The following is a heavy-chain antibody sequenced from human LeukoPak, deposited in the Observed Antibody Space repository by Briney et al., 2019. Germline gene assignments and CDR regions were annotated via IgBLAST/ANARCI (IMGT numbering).Heavy chain of an antibody. CDR2: VYTSGST. CDR3: ARLITGTTTAFDI. J-gene: IGHJ3*02. D-gene: IGHD1-7*01. Sequence: SETLSLTCSVSGGSISGYYWTWIRQPAGKGLEWIGRVYTSGSTHYNPSLKTRLTMSVDTSKNQFSLKLSSVTAADTAAYYCARLITGTTTAFDIWGQGTMVTVSS. CDR1: GGSISGYY. V-gene: IGHV4-4*07.